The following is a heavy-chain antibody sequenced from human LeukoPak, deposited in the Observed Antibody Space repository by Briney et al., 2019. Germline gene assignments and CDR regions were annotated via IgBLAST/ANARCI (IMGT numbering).Heavy chain of an antibody. J-gene: IGHJ5*02. CDR3: ARGSSIAVAGTNWFDP. D-gene: IGHD6-19*01. CDR2: TSGSGSST. V-gene: IGHV3-23*01. Sequence: TGGSLRLSCTASGFTFSNYAMGWVRQAPGKGLEWVSATSGSGSSTNYADSVKGRFTISRDNSKNTLYLHMNSLRAEDTAIYYCARGSSIAVAGTNWFDPWGQGTLVTVSS. CDR1: GFTFSNYA.